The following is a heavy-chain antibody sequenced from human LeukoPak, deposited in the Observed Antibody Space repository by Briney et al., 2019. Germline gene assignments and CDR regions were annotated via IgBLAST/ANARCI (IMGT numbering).Heavy chain of an antibody. D-gene: IGHD1-26*01. V-gene: IGHV4-38-2*01. CDR3: ARWTSGI. CDR1: APSISSGYA. Sequence: SQTLSLTCALSAPSISSGYAWAWIRQPPGKWLEWIGTIYHGGSTYYNQSLKSRVTISVDTSKNQFSLNLSSVTDADTAVYYCARWTSGIWGQGTLVTVSS. CDR2: IYHGGST. J-gene: IGHJ4*02.